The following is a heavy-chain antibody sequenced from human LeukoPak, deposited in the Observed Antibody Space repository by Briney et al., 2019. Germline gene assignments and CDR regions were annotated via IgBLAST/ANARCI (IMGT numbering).Heavy chain of an antibody. D-gene: IGHD3-22*01. Sequence: PGGSLRLSCAAPGFTFSNYAMHWVRQAPGKGLEYVSAISSNGGSTYYANSVKGRFTISRDNSKNTLYLQMGSLRAEDMAVYYCARGGGVVALQRWGQGTLVTVSS. CDR1: GFTFSNYA. CDR3: ARGGGVVALQR. V-gene: IGHV3-64*01. J-gene: IGHJ1*01. CDR2: ISSNGGST.